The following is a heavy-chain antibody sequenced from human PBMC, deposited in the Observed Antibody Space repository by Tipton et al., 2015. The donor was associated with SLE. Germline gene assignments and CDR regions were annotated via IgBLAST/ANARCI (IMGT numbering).Heavy chain of an antibody. J-gene: IGHJ5*02. CDR1: GTSISNYY. CDR2: ISYSGNT. CDR3: ARGVGYEDL. V-gene: IGHV4-59*01. Sequence: TLSLTCSVSGTSISNYYWSWIRQPPGKGLEWIGYISYSGNTNYNPSHKSRVTISIDTSKNQFSLRLTSLTAADTAVYYCARGVGYEDLWGQGTLVTVSA. D-gene: IGHD5-12*01.